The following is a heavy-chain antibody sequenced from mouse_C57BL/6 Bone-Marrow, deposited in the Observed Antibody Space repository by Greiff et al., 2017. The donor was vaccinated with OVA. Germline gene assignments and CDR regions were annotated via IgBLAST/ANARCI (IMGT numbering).Heavy chain of an antibody. J-gene: IGHJ2*01. CDR3: ARRGWLLRYYFDY. CDR1: GYSFTSGYS. Sequence: ESGLGFLKPSHLLFPTCSSPGYSFTSGYSWNWFLQFPGNKLEWIGYISYDGSNNYNPSLKNRISITRDTSKNQFFLKLNSVTTEDTATYYCARRGWLLRYYFDYWGQGTTLTVSS. D-gene: IGHD2-3*01. CDR2: ISYDGSN. V-gene: IGHV3-6*01.